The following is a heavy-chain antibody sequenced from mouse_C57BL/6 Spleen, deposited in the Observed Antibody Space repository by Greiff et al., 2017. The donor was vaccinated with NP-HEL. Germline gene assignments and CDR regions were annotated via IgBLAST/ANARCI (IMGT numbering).Heavy chain of an antibody. J-gene: IGHJ2*01. CDR3: ARGGYYYGSSSGFDY. Sequence: QVQLQQPGAELVRPGSSVKLSCKASGYTFTIYWMDWVKQRPGQGLEWIGNIYPSDSAPPYHPTFTNTPPLTVDKSSSTAYRELSSLTSEDSAVYYGARGGYYYGSSSGFDYWGQGTTLTVSS. CDR2: IYPSDSAP. V-gene: IGHV1-61*01. D-gene: IGHD1-1*01. CDR1: GYTFTIYW.